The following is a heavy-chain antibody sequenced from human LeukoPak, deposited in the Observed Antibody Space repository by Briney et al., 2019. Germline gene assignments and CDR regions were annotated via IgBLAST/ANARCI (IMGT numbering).Heavy chain of an antibody. D-gene: IGHD4/OR15-4a*01. CDR1: GDSISSRSYY. Sequence: PSETLSLTCSVSGDSISSRSYYWGWIRQPPGEGLEWIGSIHYSGSTHYSPSLKSRVTISVDRSKNHFSLKLSSVTAADTAVYYCARPGAKMTTEDCYFDLWGRGTLVTVSS. CDR3: ARPGAKMTTEDCYFDL. CDR2: IHYSGST. V-gene: IGHV4-39*02. J-gene: IGHJ2*01.